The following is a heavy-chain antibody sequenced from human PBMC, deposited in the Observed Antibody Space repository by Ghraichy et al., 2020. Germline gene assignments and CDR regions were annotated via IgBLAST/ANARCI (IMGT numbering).Heavy chain of an antibody. V-gene: IGHV4-34*01. CDR1: GGSFSGYY. Sequence: SETLSLTCAVYGGSFSGYYWSWIRQPPGKGLEWIGEIKHSGSTNYNPSLKSRVTISVDTSKNQFSLKLSPVTAADTAVYYCAKLKSGRFDPWGQGTLVTVSS. CDR2: IKHSGST. J-gene: IGHJ5*02. CDR3: AKLKSGRFDP. D-gene: IGHD7-27*01.